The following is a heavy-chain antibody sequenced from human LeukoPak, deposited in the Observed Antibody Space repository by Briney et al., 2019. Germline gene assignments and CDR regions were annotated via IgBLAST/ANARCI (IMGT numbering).Heavy chain of an antibody. CDR1: GGSISSGSYY. Sequence: SETLSLTCTVSGGSISSGSYYWSWIRQPAGKGLEWIVRIYTSGSTNYNPSLKSRVTISVDTSKNQFSLKLSSVTAADTAVYYCARDRGGYDSSGYYWVHWGQGTLVTVSS. CDR2: IYTSGST. J-gene: IGHJ4*02. D-gene: IGHD3-22*01. CDR3: ARDRGGYDSSGYYWVH. V-gene: IGHV4-61*02.